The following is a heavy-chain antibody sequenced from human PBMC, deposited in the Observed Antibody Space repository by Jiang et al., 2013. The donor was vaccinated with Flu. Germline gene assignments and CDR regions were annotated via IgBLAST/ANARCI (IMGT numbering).Heavy chain of an antibody. D-gene: IGHD5-12*01. CDR2: ISAYNGNT. CDR1: GYTFIRYG. J-gene: IGHJ6*03. CDR3: ARAADLRYDGYGSNYYYYSGR. Sequence: GAEVKKPGASVKVSCKASGYTFIRYGISCVRQAPGQGLEWMGWISAYNGNTNYAQKFQGRITMTTDTSTSTAYMELRSLRSDDTAVYYCARAADLRYDGYGSNYYYYSGRL. V-gene: IGHV1-18*04.